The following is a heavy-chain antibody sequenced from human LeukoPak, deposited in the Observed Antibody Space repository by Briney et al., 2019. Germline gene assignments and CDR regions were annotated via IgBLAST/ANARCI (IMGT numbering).Heavy chain of an antibody. CDR1: GGSISSSSYY. D-gene: IGHD3-16*01. CDR2: IYYSGST. Sequence: PSETLSLTCSVSGGSISSSSYYWGWIRQPPGKGLEWIGSIYYSGSTYYNTSLKSRVTIFVDTSKNQFSLKLSSVTAADTAVYYCARRGWGEYYFDYWGQGTLVTVSS. J-gene: IGHJ4*02. V-gene: IGHV4-39*01. CDR3: ARRGWGEYYFDY.